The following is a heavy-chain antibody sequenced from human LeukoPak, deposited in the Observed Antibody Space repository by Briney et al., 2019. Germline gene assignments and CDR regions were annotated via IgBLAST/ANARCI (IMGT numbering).Heavy chain of an antibody. J-gene: IGHJ4*02. CDR1: GFTFSSYW. D-gene: IGHD3-3*01. V-gene: IGHV3-7*01. CDR2: IKQDGSEK. CDR3: ARESYDLWSGYPYFDY. Sequence: GGSLRLSCAASGFTFSSYWMSWVRQAPGKGLEWVANIKQDGSEKYYVDSVKGRFTISRDNAKNSLYLQMNSLRAEDTAVYYCARESYDLWSGYPYFDYWGQGTLVTVSS.